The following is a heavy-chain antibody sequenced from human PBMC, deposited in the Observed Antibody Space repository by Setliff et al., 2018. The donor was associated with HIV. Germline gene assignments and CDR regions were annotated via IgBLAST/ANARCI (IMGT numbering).Heavy chain of an antibody. D-gene: IGHD1-1*01. CDR1: GYRFVTCG. V-gene: IGHV1-18*01. CDR2: ISPYNGNT. Sequence: ASVKVSCKTSGYRFVTCGISWVRQAPGQGLEWMGWISPYNGNTNYAQNFQGRLTVTKDTSTNTVYMELRSLRCDDTAVYYCARDSGTGGPGVWVDPWGQGTLVTVSS. CDR3: ARDSGTGGPGVWVDP. J-gene: IGHJ5*02.